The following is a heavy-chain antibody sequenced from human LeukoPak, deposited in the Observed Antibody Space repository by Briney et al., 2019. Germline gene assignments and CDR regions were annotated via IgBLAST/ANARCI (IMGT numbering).Heavy chain of an antibody. Sequence: SSETLSLTCTVSGVSITSSYWSWIRQPPGKGLECIGYIYHTGSLNYNPSLNSRVTISLDTSKNQFSLKLTSVTAADTAVYYCARSARVFEYWGQGAPVTVST. CDR2: IYHTGSL. J-gene: IGHJ4*02. V-gene: IGHV4-59*01. CDR3: ARSARVFEY. CDR1: GVSITSSY.